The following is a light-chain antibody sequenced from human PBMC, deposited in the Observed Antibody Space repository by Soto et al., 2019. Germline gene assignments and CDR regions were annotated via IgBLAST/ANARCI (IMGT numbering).Light chain of an antibody. CDR2: GTS. V-gene: IGKV3-20*01. J-gene: IGKJ1*01. CDR1: QTVAYTS. CDR3: QQYVTTPRT. Sequence: EIVLTQSPGILSLSPGARATLSCRASQTVAYTSLAWYQQRPGQAPRRLIYGTSTRATGTPDRFIGSGSGTAFTLTIRRLEPEDFAVYYCQQYVTTPRTFGQGTKVE.